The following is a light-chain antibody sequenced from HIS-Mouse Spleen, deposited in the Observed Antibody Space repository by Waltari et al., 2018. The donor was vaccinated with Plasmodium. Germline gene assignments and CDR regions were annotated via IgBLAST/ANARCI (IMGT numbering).Light chain of an antibody. V-gene: IGLV3-25*03. J-gene: IGLJ3*02. CDR2: KDS. CDR1: ALTKQY. Sequence: SYELTQPPSVSVSPGQTARITCSGAALTKQYAYWYQQKPGQAPVLVIYKDSERPSGIPERFSGSSSGTTVTLTISGVQAEDEADYYCQSADSSGTPNWVFGGGTKLTVL. CDR3: QSADSSGTPNWV.